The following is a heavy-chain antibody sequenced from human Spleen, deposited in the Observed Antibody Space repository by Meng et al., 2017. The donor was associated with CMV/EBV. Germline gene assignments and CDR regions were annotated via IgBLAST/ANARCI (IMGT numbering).Heavy chain of an antibody. CDR1: GGSFSGYY. D-gene: IGHD3-3*01. J-gene: IGHJ5*02. CDR2: INHSGST. Sequence: SETLSLTCVVYGGSFSGYYWSWIRQPPGKGLEWIGEINHSGSTNYNPSLKSRVTISVDTSKNQFSLKLSSVTAADTAVYYCARGEGFWSGGSWFDPWGQGTLVTVSS. V-gene: IGHV4-34*01. CDR3: ARGEGFWSGGSWFDP.